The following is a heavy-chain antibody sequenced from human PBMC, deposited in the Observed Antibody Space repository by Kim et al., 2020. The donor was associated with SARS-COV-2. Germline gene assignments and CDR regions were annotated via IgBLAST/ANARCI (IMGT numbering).Heavy chain of an antibody. J-gene: IGHJ6*03. CDR3: AKAGHSSSSRFDYYYYMDV. Sequence: GRFTISRDNSKNTLYLQMNSLRAEDTAVYYCAKAGHSSSSRFDYYYYMDVWGKGTTVTVSS. V-gene: IGHV3-30*02. D-gene: IGHD6-6*01.